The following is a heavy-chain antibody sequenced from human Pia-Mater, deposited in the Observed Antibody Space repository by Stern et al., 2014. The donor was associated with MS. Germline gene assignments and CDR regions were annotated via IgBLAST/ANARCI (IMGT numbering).Heavy chain of an antibody. D-gene: IGHD3-9*01. CDR1: GGTFNVYA. V-gene: IGHV1-69*01. CDR3: ARDGRHTDNYGLDV. CDR2: IIPIFGTA. Sequence: AQLVESGAEVKKPGSSVKGSCKAYGGTFNVYAINWLRQAPGQGLEWMGGIIPIFGTANYAQKFQGRVTITADESTRTSSMQLSSLRYDDTAVYYCARDGRHTDNYGLDVWGQGTTVTVSS. J-gene: IGHJ6*02.